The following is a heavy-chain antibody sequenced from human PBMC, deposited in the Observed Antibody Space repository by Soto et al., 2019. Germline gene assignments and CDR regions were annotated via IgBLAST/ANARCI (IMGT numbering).Heavy chain of an antibody. CDR3: ARGATYYDFWSGHYTSYTYYGMDV. CDR1: EFTVSSNY. J-gene: IGHJ6*02. CDR2: IDTAGRA. Sequence: EVQLVESGGGLIQPGGSLRVSCAASEFTVSSNYMTCVRQAPGKGLEWVSVIDTAGRANYAESVKGRFTNSRDNSKNTLYLQMNSLRVEDTAVYYCARGATYYDFWSGHYTSYTYYGMDVWGQGTTVTVS. D-gene: IGHD3-3*01. V-gene: IGHV3-53*01.